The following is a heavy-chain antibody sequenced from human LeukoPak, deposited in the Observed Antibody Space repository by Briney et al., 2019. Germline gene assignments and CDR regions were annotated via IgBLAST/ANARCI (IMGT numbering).Heavy chain of an antibody. CDR1: GGSLSGYY. CDR2: ISSDGNT. D-gene: IGHD2-15*01. CDR3: ARHLRGAVVHFDS. Sequence: SETLSLTCTVSGGSLSGYYWSWIRQPPGKGLEWIGSISSDGNTYYNASLKSRVTMSVDTSKNQFSLKLGSVTAADTAIYSCARHLRGAVVHFDSWGQGSLVTVSS. V-gene: IGHV4-59*04. J-gene: IGHJ4*02.